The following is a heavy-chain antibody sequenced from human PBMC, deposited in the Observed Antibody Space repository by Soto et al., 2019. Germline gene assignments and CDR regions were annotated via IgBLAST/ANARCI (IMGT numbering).Heavy chain of an antibody. J-gene: IGHJ5*01. Sequence: QVHLVQSGAEVKKPGASVKLSCKTSGYTFTNFDVNWVRQAAGQGLEWLGWMSPNSENKGYAQKFQGRLSMTRDTSITTAYMELSSLTSEDTAVYYCARGFGSIWNTGGYNWLDFWGQGTLGTVSS. V-gene: IGHV1-8*01. CDR1: GYTFTNFD. CDR2: MSPNSENK. CDR3: ARGFGSIWNTGGYNWLDF. D-gene: IGHD6-13*01.